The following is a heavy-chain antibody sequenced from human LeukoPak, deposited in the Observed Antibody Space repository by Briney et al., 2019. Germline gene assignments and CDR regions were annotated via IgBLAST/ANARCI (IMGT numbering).Heavy chain of an antibody. CDR2: ISGSGGST. CDR1: GFTFSSYA. D-gene: IGHD3-3*01. Sequence: GGSLRLSCAASGFTFSSYAMSWVRQAPGKGLEWVSAISGSGGSTYYADSVKGRFTISRDNSKNTLYLQMNSLRAEDTAVYYCAKDMTDFWSGQPLGDAFDIWGQGTMVTVSS. J-gene: IGHJ3*02. CDR3: AKDMTDFWSGQPLGDAFDI. V-gene: IGHV3-23*01.